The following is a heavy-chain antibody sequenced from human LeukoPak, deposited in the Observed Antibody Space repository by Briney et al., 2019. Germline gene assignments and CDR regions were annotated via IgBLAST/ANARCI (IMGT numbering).Heavy chain of an antibody. CDR2: INPNSGGT. CDR3: ASEIAARYYYDSSGYYFDY. CDR1: GYTFTGYY. Sequence: ASVKVSCKASGYTFTGYYMHWVRQAPGQGLEWMGWINPNSGGTNYAQKFQGRVTMTRDTSISTAYMELSRLRSDDTAVYYCASEIAARYYYDSSGYYFDYWGQGTLVTVSS. V-gene: IGHV1-2*02. D-gene: IGHD3-22*01. J-gene: IGHJ4*02.